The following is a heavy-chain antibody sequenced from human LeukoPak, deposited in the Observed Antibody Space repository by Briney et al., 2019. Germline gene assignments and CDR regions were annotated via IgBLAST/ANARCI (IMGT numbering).Heavy chain of an antibody. J-gene: IGHJ6*04. CDR2: ISSSSSTI. CDR3: ARLTLVVVAGELVDV. Sequence: PGGSLRLSCAASGLTFSSYSMNWVRQAPGKGLEWVSYISSSSSTIYYADSVKGRFTISRDNAKNSLYLQMNSLRAEDTAVYYCARLTLVVVAGELVDVWGKGTTVTVSS. D-gene: IGHD2-15*01. V-gene: IGHV3-48*01. CDR1: GLTFSSYS.